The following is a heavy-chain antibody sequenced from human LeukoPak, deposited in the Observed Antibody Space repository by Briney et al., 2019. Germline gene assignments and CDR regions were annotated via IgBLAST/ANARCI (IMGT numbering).Heavy chain of an antibody. Sequence: PGXSLRLSCAASGFTFSSYAMHWVRQAPGKGLEWVAVISYDGSNKYYADSVKGRFTISRDNSKNTLYLQMNSLRAEDTAVYYCARASGYYRGEFDYWGQGTLVTVSS. CDR1: GFTFSSYA. D-gene: IGHD3-22*01. CDR3: ARASGYYRGEFDY. J-gene: IGHJ4*02. V-gene: IGHV3-30*04. CDR2: ISYDGSNK.